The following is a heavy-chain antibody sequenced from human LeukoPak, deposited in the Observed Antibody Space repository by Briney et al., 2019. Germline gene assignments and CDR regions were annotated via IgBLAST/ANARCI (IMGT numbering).Heavy chain of an antibody. CDR3: AKGPSYADY. CDR1: GFTFSNYG. D-gene: IGHD3-16*01. V-gene: IGHV3-30*18. Sequence: PGGSLRLSCAASGFTFSNYGMHWVRQAPGKGLERVAVISYDGSNKYYADSVKGRFTISRDNSKNTLYLQMNSLRAEDTAVYYCAKGPSYADYWGQGTLVTVSS. J-gene: IGHJ4*02. CDR2: ISYDGSNK.